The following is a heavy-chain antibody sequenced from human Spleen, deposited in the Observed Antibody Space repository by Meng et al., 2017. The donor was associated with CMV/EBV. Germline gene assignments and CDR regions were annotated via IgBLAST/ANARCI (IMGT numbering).Heavy chain of an antibody. CDR1: GGSFSGYY. V-gene: IGHV4-34*01. J-gene: IGHJ4*02. CDR2: INHSGST. Sequence: QVQLQQWGAGLLKPSETLSLTCAVYGGSFSGYYWSWIRQPPGKGLEWIGEINHSGSTNYNPSLKSRVTISVDTSKNQFSLNLNSMTAADTAVYYCASFDHIPRRNYFDYWGQGTLVTASS. D-gene: IGHD2-21*01. CDR3: ASFDHIPRRNYFDY.